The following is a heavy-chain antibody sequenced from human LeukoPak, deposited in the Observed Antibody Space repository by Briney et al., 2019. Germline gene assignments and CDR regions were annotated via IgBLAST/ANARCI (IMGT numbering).Heavy chain of an antibody. D-gene: IGHD2-15*01. V-gene: IGHV3-23*01. Sequence: GGSLRLSCAASGFIFSSYAMSWVRQAPGKGLEWVSAISGSGGSTYYADSVKGRFTISRDNSKNTLYLQMNSLRAEDTAVYYCATTSCSGGSCYLRYYYYGMDVWGQGTTVTVSS. CDR2: ISGSGGST. CDR3: ATTSCSGGSCYLRYYYYGMDV. J-gene: IGHJ6*02. CDR1: GFIFSSYA.